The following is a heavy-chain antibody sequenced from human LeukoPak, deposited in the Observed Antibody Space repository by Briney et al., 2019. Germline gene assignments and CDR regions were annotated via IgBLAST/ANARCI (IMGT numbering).Heavy chain of an antibody. CDR1: GFTFSSYS. J-gene: IGHJ4*02. V-gene: IGHV3-48*01. Sequence: GGSLRLSCAASGFTFSSYSMNWARQAPGKGLEWVSYISSSSSTIYYADSVKGRFTISRDNAKNSLYLQMNSLRAEDTAVYYCARERQWLALWEAFDYWGQGTLVTVSS. CDR3: ARERQWLALWEAFDY. CDR2: ISSSSSTI. D-gene: IGHD6-19*01.